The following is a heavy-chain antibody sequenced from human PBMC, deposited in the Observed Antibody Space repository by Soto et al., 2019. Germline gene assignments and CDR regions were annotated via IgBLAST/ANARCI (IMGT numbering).Heavy chain of an antibody. J-gene: IGHJ5*02. CDR2: INHSGST. V-gene: IGHV4-34*01. Sequence: SETLSLTCAVYGGSFSGYYWSWIRQPPGKGLEWIGEINHSGSTNYNPSLKSRVTISVDTSKNQFSLKLSSVTAADTAVYYCARGYCSGGSCYSPVDPWGQGTLVTVSS. CDR1: GGSFSGYY. D-gene: IGHD2-15*01. CDR3: ARGYCSGGSCYSPVDP.